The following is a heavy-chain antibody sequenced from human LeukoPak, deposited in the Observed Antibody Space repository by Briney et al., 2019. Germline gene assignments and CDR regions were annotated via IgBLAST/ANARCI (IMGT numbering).Heavy chain of an antibody. CDR1: GGSISSGSYY. Sequence: PSQTLSLTCTVSGGSISSGSYYWSWIRQAPGKGLEWVSYISSSGSTIYYADSVKGRFTISRDNAKNSLYLQMNSLRAEDTAVYYCARDRAPIASWGQGTLVTVSS. CDR3: ARDRAPIAS. CDR2: ISSSGSTI. D-gene: IGHD3-3*02. V-gene: IGHV3-11*01. J-gene: IGHJ4*02.